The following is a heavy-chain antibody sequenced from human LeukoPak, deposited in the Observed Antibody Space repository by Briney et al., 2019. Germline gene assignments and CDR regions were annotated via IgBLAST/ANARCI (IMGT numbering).Heavy chain of an antibody. CDR3: ARANQNVLRFLEWLSAFDI. D-gene: IGHD3-3*01. J-gene: IGHJ3*02. CDR1: GYSISSGYF. CDR2: IYHSGST. Sequence: SETLSLTCAVSGYSISSGYFWGWIRQPPGKGLEWIGIIYHSGSTYYNPSLKSRVTISVGTSKNQFSLKLSSVTAADTAVYYCARANQNVLRFLEWLSAFDIWGQGTMVTVSS. V-gene: IGHV4-38-2*01.